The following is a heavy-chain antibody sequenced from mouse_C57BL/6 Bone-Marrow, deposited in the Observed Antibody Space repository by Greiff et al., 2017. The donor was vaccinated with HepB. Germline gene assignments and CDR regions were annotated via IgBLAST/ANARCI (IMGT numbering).Heavy chain of an antibody. V-gene: IGHV5-12*01. D-gene: IGHD2-2*01. Sequence: EVKVEESGGGLVQPGGSLKLSCAASGFTFSDYYMYWVRQTPEKRLEWVAYISNGGGSTYYPDTVKGRFTISRDNAKNTLDLQMSRLKSEDTAMYYCARHMVTTAMDYWGQGTSVTVSS. J-gene: IGHJ4*01. CDR2: ISNGGGST. CDR3: ARHMVTTAMDY. CDR1: GFTFSDYY.